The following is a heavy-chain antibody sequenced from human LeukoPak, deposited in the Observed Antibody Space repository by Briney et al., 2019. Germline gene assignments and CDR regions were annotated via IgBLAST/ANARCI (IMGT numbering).Heavy chain of an antibody. CDR3: AKDPGDKAVDRWFDP. Sequence: AGGSLRLSCAASGFTFSSYMMNWVRQAPGKGLEWVSSINSGSTYTYYTESVKGRFTVSRDNAKNSLYLQMSSLRAEDTAVYYCAKDPGDKAVDRWFDPWGQGTLVTVSS. D-gene: IGHD6-19*01. CDR2: INSGSTYT. CDR1: GFTFSSYM. J-gene: IGHJ5*02. V-gene: IGHV3-21*04.